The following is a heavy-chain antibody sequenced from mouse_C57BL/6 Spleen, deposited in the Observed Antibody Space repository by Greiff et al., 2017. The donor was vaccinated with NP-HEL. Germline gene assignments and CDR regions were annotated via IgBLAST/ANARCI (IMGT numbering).Heavy chain of an antibody. J-gene: IGHJ4*01. Sequence: QVQLQQSGAALVRPGSSVKVSCPASGFAFTNSFIEWVRQTPGQGLEWIEVIIPGSGGTNYKEKFKGKATMTADKASSTAYMQLSSLTSEDTAVYFCARAITTAAMDYWGQGTSVTVSS. CDR1: GFAFTNSF. D-gene: IGHD1-1*01. CDR3: ARAITTAAMDY. CDR2: IIPGSGGT. V-gene: IGHV1-54*01.